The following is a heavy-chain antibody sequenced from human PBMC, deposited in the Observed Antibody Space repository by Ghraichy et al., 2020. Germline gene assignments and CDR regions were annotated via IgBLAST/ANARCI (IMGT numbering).Heavy chain of an antibody. J-gene: IGHJ5*02. CDR3: ARGWRSTMVRGNSRFDP. V-gene: IGHV4-34*01. CDR1: GGSFSGYY. CDR2: INHSGST. D-gene: IGHD3-10*01. Sequence: SETLSLTCAVYGGSFSGYYWSWIRQPPGKGLEWIGEINHSGSTNYNPSLKSRVTISVDTSKNQFSLKLSSVTAADTAVYYCARGWRSTMVRGNSRFDPWGQGTLVTVSS.